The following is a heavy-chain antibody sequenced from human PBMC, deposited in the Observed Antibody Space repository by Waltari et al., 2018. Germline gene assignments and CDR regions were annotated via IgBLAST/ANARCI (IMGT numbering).Heavy chain of an antibody. CDR2: IYSGGST. D-gene: IGHD4-17*01. CDR1: GFTVSSNY. V-gene: IGHV3-53*01. CDR3: ARGGVTTPSQPFDY. J-gene: IGHJ4*02. Sequence: EVQLVESGGGLIQPGGSLRLSCAASGFTVSSNYMSWVRQAPGKGLGCVSVIYSGGSTYYADSVKGRFTISRDNSKNTLYLQMNSLRAEDTAVYYCARGGVTTPSQPFDYWGQGTLVTVSS.